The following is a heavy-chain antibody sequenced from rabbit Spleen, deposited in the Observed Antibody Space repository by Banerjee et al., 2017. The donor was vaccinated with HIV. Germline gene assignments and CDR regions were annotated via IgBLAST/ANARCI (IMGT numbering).Heavy chain of an antibody. CDR2: IYIDSSDIT. CDR3: ARDTGSSFSSYGMDL. Sequence: QSLEESGGDLVKPGASLTLTCTASGFSFNRKYYMCWVRQAPGKGLEWIACIYIDSSDITYYASWAKGRFTISKTSSTTMTLQMTSLTAADTATYFCARDTGSSFSSYGMDLWGPGTLVTVS. V-gene: IGHV1S40*01. J-gene: IGHJ6*01. D-gene: IGHD8-1*01. CDR1: GFSFNRKYY.